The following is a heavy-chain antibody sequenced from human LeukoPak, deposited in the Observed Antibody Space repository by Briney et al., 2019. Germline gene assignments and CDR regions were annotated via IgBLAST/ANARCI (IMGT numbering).Heavy chain of an antibody. CDR2: INPNSGGT. J-gene: IGHJ4*02. CDR1: GYTFTGYY. V-gene: IGHV1-2*06. Sequence: ASVKVSCKASGYTFTGYYMHWVRQAPGQGLEWMGRINPNSGGTNYAQKFQGRVTMTRDTSISTAYMELSRLRSDDTAVYYCARDGSLSSGWGFDYWGQGTLVTVSS. CDR3: ARDGSLSSGWGFDY. D-gene: IGHD6-19*01.